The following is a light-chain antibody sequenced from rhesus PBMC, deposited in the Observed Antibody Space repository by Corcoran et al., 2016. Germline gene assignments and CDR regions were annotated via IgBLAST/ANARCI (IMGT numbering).Light chain of an antibody. J-gene: IGKJ1*01. CDR2: DAS. CDR1: QAIGEY. CDR3: RQHDSYFPA. Sequence: DIQMTQSPSSLSASVGDTVTIACQAGQAIGEYLAWYQHKPGKAPKLLIYDASTLHTGVPSRFSGSGSGTEFTLTISSLQPEDFATYYCRQHDSYFPAFGQGTKVESK. V-gene: IGKV1-25*01.